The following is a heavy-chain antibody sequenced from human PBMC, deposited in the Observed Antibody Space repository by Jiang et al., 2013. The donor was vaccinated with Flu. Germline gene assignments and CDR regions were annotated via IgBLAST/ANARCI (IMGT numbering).Heavy chain of an antibody. CDR2: IYPGDSDT. CDR1: GYSFTSYW. D-gene: IGHD3-3*01. J-gene: IGHJ2*01. Sequence: LVESGAEVKKPGESLKISCKGSGYSFTSYWIGWVRQMPGKGLEWMGIIYPGDSDTRYSPSFQGQVTISADKSISTAYLQWSSLKASDTAMYYCARISAEGLRFLEWLFWYFDLWGRGTLVTVSS. CDR3: ARISAEGLRFLEWLFWYFDL. V-gene: IGHV5-51*01.